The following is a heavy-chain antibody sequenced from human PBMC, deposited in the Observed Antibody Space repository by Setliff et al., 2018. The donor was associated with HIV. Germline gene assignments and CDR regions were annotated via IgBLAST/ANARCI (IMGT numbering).Heavy chain of an antibody. CDR1: GGSISSYY. Sequence: SETLSLTCTVSGGSISSYYWSWIRQPPGKGLEWIGYIYTSGSTNYNPSLKSRVTISIETSNTRFSLWLRSATAADTATYFCARLGRAIDDGGSSLRLDFWGQGMLVTVSS. J-gene: IGHJ4*02. V-gene: IGHV4-4*09. CDR2: IYTSGST. CDR3: ARLGRAIDDGGSSLRLDF. D-gene: IGHD2-21*01.